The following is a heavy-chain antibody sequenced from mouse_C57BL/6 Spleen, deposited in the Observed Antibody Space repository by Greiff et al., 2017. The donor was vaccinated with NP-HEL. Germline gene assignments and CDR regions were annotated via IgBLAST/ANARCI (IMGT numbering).Heavy chain of an antibody. Sequence: EVNVVESGGGLVKPGGSLKLSCAASGFTFSDYGMHWVRQAPEKGLEWVAYISSGSSTIYYADKVKGRFTISRDNAKNTLFLQMTSLRSEDTAMYYCARPLYSNYVNWYFDVWGTGTTVTVSS. V-gene: IGHV5-17*01. D-gene: IGHD2-5*01. J-gene: IGHJ1*03. CDR3: ARPLYSNYVNWYFDV. CDR1: GFTFSDYG. CDR2: ISSGSSTI.